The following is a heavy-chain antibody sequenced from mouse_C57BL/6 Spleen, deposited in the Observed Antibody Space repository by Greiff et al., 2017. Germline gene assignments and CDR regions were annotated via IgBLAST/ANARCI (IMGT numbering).Heavy chain of an antibody. CDR3: ARGDPVVATRYFDV. Sequence: QVQLQQPGAELVMPGASVKLSCKASGYTFTSYWMHWVKQRPGQGLEWIGEIDPSDSYTNYNQKFKGKSTLTVDKSSSTAYMQLSSLTSEDSAVYYCARGDPVVATRYFDVWGTGTTVTVSS. CDR2: IDPSDSYT. V-gene: IGHV1-69*01. J-gene: IGHJ1*03. D-gene: IGHD1-1*01. CDR1: GYTFTSYW.